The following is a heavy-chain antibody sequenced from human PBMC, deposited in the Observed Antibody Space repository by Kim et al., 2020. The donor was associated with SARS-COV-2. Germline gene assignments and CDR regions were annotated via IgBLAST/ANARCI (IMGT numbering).Heavy chain of an antibody. CDR3: ARSTYDSSGYPYYYYYYMDD. Sequence: GESLKISCKGSGYSFTSYSIGWVRQMPGKGLEWMGIIYPGDCDTRYSPSFHGQVTISADKSSSTAYLQWSSLKASDTAMYYCARSTYDSSGYPYYYYYYMDDWGKGTKVTVSS. J-gene: IGHJ6*03. CDR2: IYPGDCDT. V-gene: IGHV5-51*03. D-gene: IGHD3-22*01. CDR1: GYSFTSYS.